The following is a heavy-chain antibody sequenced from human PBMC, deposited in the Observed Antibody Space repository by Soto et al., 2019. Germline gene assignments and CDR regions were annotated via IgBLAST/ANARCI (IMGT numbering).Heavy chain of an antibody. CDR2: IIPIFGTA. D-gene: IGHD3-10*01. CDR3: AMGLYYYGSDPHDYYYGMDV. CDR1: GGTFSSYA. J-gene: IGHJ6*02. V-gene: IGHV1-69*13. Sequence: GASVKVSFKASGGTFSSYAISWVRQAPGQGLEWMGGIIPIFGTANYAQKFQGRVTITADESTSTAYMELSSLRSEDTAVYYCAMGLYYYGSDPHDYYYGMDVWGQGTTVTVSS.